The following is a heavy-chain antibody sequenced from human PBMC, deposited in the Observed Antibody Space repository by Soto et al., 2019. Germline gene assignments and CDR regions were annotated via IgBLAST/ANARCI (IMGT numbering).Heavy chain of an antibody. CDR2: INAGNGNT. Sequence: QVQLVQSGAEVKKPGASVKVSCKASGYTFTSYAMHWVRQAPGQRLEWMGWINAGNGNTKYSQKFQGRVTITRDTSAITAYMELSSLRSEDTAVYYCARHADTAMVRWGQGTLVTVSS. CDR1: GYTFTSYA. J-gene: IGHJ4*02. V-gene: IGHV1-3*01. D-gene: IGHD5-18*01. CDR3: ARHADTAMVR.